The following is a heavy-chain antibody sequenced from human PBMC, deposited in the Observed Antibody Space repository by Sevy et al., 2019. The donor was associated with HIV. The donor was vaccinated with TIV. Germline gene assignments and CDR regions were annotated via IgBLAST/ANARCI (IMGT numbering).Heavy chain of an antibody. D-gene: IGHD3-3*01. V-gene: IGHV3-21*01. CDR2: ISSSSSYI. CDR1: GFTFSSYS. Sequence: GGSLRLSCAASGFTFSSYSMNWVRQAPGKGLEWVSSISSSSSYIYYADSVKGRFTISRDNAKNSLYLQMNSLRAEDTAVYYWARGYGNGSYYDFWSGYLGYYYYGMDVWGQGTTVTVSS. J-gene: IGHJ6*02. CDR3: ARGYGNGSYYDFWSGYLGYYYYGMDV.